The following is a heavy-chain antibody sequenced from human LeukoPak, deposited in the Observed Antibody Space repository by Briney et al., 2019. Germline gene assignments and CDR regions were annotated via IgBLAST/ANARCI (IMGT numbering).Heavy chain of an antibody. V-gene: IGHV3-11*04. CDR1: GGSISSGGYY. D-gene: IGHD2-15*01. CDR3: ARRCEGVDSCYMYYLDS. J-gene: IGHJ4*02. CDR2: ISGSSKTI. Sequence: PSETLSLTCTVSGGSISSGGYYWSWIRQHPGKGLEWVSYISGSSKTIYYADSVKGRFTISRDNAKNSLYLQMNSLRDEDTAMYYCARRCEGVDSCYMYYLDSWGQGTLVTVSS.